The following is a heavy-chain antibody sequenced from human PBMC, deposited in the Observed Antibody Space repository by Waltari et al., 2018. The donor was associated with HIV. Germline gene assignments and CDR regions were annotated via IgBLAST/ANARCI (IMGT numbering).Heavy chain of an antibody. D-gene: IGHD2-21*02. J-gene: IGHJ4*02. CDR1: GGTFSSYT. V-gene: IGHV1-69*02. Sequence: QVQLVQSGAEVKKPGSSVKVSCKASGGTFSSYTISWVRQAPGQGLEWMGRISPIMGIANNAQKFQGRVTITADKSTSTAYMELSSLRSEDTAVYYCAAFDWTAQYYFDYWGQGTLVTVSS. CDR2: ISPIMGIA. CDR3: AAFDWTAQYYFDY.